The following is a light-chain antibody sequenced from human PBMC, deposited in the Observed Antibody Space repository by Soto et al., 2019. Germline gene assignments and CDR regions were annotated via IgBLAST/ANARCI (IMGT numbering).Light chain of an antibody. CDR3: SSYSTTSFFV. CDR1: SSDVGGYNY. CDR2: DVN. Sequence: QSVLTQPASVSGSPGQSSTISCTGTSSDVGGYNYVSWYQQYPGKAPQLMIFDVNDRPSGVSYRFSGSKSGNTASLTISGLQAEDEAHYYCSSYSTTSFFVFGTGNKVTVL. V-gene: IGLV2-14*01. J-gene: IGLJ1*01.